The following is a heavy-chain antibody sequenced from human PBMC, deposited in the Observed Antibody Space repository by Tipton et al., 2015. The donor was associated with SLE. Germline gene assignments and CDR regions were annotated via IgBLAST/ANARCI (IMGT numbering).Heavy chain of an antibody. V-gene: IGHV4-34*01. D-gene: IGHD1-26*01. CDR2: ISHDGNT. J-gene: IGHJ5*02. CDR3: ARREQLGYNWFDP. Sequence: TLSLTCTDSGGSISSYYWSWIRQPPGMGLEWIGEISHDGNTNYKSSLKSRVTISIDTSRKQFSLKLSSVTAADTAVYYCARREQLGYNWFDPWGQGTLVTVSS. CDR1: GGSISSYY.